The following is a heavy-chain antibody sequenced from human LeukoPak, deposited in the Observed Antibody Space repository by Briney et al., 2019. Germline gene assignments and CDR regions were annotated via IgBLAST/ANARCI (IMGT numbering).Heavy chain of an antibody. J-gene: IGHJ4*02. Sequence: PGGSLRLSCAASGFTLSNYWMSWVRQTPGKGLEWVAFIRYDGSNKYYADSVKGRFTISRDNSKNTLYLQMNSLRAEDTAVYYCANAVAMVRGVITDYWGQGTLVTVSS. V-gene: IGHV3-30*02. D-gene: IGHD3-10*01. CDR3: ANAVAMVRGVITDY. CDR1: GFTLSNYW. CDR2: IRYDGSNK.